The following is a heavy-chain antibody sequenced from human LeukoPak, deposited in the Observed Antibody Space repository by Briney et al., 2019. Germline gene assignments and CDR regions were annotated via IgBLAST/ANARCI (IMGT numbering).Heavy chain of an antibody. J-gene: IGHJ4*02. CDR2: IKQDGSAE. CDR3: ARDLFDY. V-gene: IGHV3-7*01. CDR1: GFTISNYW. Sequence: PGGSLRLSCAVSGFTISNYWMSWVRQAPGKGLEWVATIKQDGSAEFYVDSVKGRFTISRDSAKNSLYLQMNSLRDDDTAVYYSARDLFDYWGQGTLVTVSS.